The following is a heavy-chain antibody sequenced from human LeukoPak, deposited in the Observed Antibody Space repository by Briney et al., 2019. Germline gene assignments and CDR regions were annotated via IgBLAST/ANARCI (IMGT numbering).Heavy chain of an antibody. CDR2: IYYSGST. D-gene: IGHD3-3*01. CDR1: GGSISSSSYY. V-gene: IGHV4-39*07. CDR3: ARLSWDFWSGYYLGY. Sequence: IPSETLSLTCTVSGGSISSSSYYWGWIRQPPGKGLEWIGSIYYSGSTYYNPSLKSRVTISVDTSKNQFSLKLSSVTAADTAVYYCARLSWDFWSGYYLGYWGQGTLVTVSS. J-gene: IGHJ4*02.